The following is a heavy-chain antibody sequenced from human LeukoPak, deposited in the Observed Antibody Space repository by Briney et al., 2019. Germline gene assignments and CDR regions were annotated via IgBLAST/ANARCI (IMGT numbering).Heavy chain of an antibody. CDR1: GGSISSFY. J-gene: IGHJ6*02. V-gene: IGHV4-59*01. Sequence: SETLSLTCTVSGGSISSFYWSWIRQPPGKGLEWIGYIYDSGSTNYNPSLKSRVTISVDTSKNQFSLKLSSVTAADTAVYYCARGGSGYDSFYYYGMDVWGQGTSVTVSS. CDR3: ARGGSGYDSFYYYGMDV. CDR2: IYDSGST. D-gene: IGHD5-12*01.